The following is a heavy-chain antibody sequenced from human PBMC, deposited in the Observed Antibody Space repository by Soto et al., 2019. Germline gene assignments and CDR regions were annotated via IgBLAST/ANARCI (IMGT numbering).Heavy chain of an antibody. D-gene: IGHD3-10*01. V-gene: IGHV3-7*01. J-gene: IGHJ6*02. CDR1: GFTFSSYW. CDR2: IKQDGSEK. CDR3: VRETMIRGEYGMDV. Sequence: PGGSLRLSCVASGFTFSSYWMSWVRQAPGKGLEWVANIKQDGSEKYYVDSVKGRFTISRDNAKNSLYLQMNSLRAEDTAVYYCVRETMIRGEYGMDVWGQGTTVTVSS.